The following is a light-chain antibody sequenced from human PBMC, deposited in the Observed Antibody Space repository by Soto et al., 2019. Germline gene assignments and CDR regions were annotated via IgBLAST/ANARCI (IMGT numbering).Light chain of an antibody. CDR1: QSISTY. Sequence: DIEMTQSPSPLSASVGDRVTITCRASQSISTYLNWYQQKPGKAPNLLIYAATSLKSGVPSRFSGSGSGTDFTLSISDLQPEDFATYYCQQSYSTPRTFGQGTKLEIK. J-gene: IGKJ2*02. CDR3: QQSYSTPRT. V-gene: IGKV1-39*01. CDR2: AAT.